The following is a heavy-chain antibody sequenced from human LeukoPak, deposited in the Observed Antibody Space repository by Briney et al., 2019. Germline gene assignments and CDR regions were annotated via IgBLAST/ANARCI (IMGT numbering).Heavy chain of an antibody. V-gene: IGHV3-30*18. CDR3: AKDHNWNDVSTPYFDY. D-gene: IGHD1-20*01. CDR1: GFTFSSYG. CDR2: ISYDGSNK. Sequence: PGGSLRLSCAASGFTFSSYGMHWVRQAPGKGLEWVAVISYDGSNKYYADSVKGRFTISRDNSKNTLYLQMNSLRAEDTAVYYCAKDHNWNDVSTPYFDYWGQGTLVTVSS. J-gene: IGHJ4*02.